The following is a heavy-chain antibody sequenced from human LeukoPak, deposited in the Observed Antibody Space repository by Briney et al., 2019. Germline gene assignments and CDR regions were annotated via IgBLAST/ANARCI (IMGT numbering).Heavy chain of an antibody. J-gene: IGHJ4*02. Sequence: PGGSLRLSCAASGFSFSTYYVNWVRQAPGKGLEWVSCISSSSTYIFYADSVRGRFAISRDNAKNSLYLQMNSLRADDTAVYYCVRENHGSFDYWGQGSLVTASS. V-gene: IGHV3-21*01. D-gene: IGHD1-14*01. CDR1: GFSFSTYY. CDR3: VRENHGSFDY. CDR2: ISSSSTYI.